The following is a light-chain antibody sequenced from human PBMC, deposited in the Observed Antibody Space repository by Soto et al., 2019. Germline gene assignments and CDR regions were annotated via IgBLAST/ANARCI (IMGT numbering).Light chain of an antibody. J-gene: IGKJ4*01. V-gene: IGKV3-11*01. CDR2: DAS. Sequence: EIVLTQSPATLSSSPGERATLSCRASQSVSSYLAWYQQKPGQAPRLLIYDASNRATGIPARFSGSGSGTDFTLTISSLEPEDFAVYYCQQRSNWPPVITFGGGTKVEIK. CDR1: QSVSSY. CDR3: QQRSNWPPVIT.